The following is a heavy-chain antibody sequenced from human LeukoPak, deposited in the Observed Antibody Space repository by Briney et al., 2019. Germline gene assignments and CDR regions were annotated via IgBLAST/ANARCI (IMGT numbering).Heavy chain of an antibody. Sequence: APVKVSCKTSGYTFTGYYMHCVRQAPGQGLEWMGWINPKSGGTNYAQKFQGRVSMTRYTSINTAYVEVSRLRSDDTAVYYCARAVSLDSSSWYAFDIWGQGTMVTVSS. CDR3: ARAVSLDSSSWYAFDI. CDR2: INPKSGGT. J-gene: IGHJ3*02. D-gene: IGHD6-13*01. CDR1: GYTFTGYY. V-gene: IGHV1-2*02.